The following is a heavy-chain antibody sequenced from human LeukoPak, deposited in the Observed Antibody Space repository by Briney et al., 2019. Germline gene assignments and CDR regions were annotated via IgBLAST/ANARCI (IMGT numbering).Heavy chain of an antibody. Sequence: KPSETLSLTCTVSGYSISSGYYWGWIRQPPGKGLEWIGSIYHSGSTYYNPSLKSRVTISVDKSKNQFSLKLSSVTAADTAVYYCARMSLVRAPGMDVWGQGTTVTVSS. V-gene: IGHV4-38-2*02. CDR3: ARMSLVRAPGMDV. CDR1: GYSISSGYY. D-gene: IGHD3-10*01. J-gene: IGHJ6*02. CDR2: IYHSGST.